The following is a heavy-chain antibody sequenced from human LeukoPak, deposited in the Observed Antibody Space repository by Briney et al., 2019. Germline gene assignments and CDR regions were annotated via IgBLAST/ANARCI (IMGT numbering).Heavy chain of an antibody. CDR1: GGSFSSNNHF. D-gene: IGHD6-13*01. CDR2: IHYSGST. Sequence: PSETLSLTCTVSGGSFSSNNHFWGWLRQPPGKGLEWIGSIHYSGSTYYNPSLKSRVTISVDTSKNQFSLKLSSVTAADTAVYYCARLGSSWYQLDYWGQGALVTVSS. J-gene: IGHJ4*02. CDR3: ARLGSSWYQLDY. V-gene: IGHV4-39*01.